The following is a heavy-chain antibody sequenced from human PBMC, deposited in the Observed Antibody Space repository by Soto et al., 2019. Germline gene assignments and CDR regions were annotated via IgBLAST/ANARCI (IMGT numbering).Heavy chain of an antibody. CDR2: IIPIFGTA. J-gene: IGHJ4*02. D-gene: IGHD3-22*01. Sequence: SVKVSCKASGGTFSSYAISWVRQAPGQGLEWMGGIIPIFGTANYAQKFQGRVTITADESTSTAYMELRGLRSEDTAVYYCARGVHYDSSGYYYFYWGQGTLVTVSS. CDR1: GGTFSSYA. CDR3: ARGVHYDSSGYYYFY. V-gene: IGHV1-69*13.